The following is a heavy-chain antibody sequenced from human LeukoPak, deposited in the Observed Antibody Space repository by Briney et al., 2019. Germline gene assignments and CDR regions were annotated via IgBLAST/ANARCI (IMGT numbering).Heavy chain of an antibody. D-gene: IGHD3-10*01. CDR1: GFTFSSYW. CDR2: IKQDGSEK. J-gene: IGHJ4*02. V-gene: IGHV3-7*01. CDR3: ARLLLGGYGSGSSYLDY. Sequence: QPGGSLRLSCAASGFTFSSYWMSWVRQAPGKGLEWVANIKQDGSEKYYVDSVKGRFTISRDNAKNSLYLQMNSLRAEDTAVYYCARLLLGGYGSGSSYLDYWGQGTLVTVSS.